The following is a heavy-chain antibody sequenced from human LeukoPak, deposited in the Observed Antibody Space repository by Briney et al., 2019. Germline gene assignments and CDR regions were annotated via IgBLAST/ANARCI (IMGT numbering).Heavy chain of an antibody. CDR1: GGSISSGSYY. V-gene: IGHV4-61*02. D-gene: IGHD3-10*01. Sequence: SQTLSLTCTVSGGSISSGSYYWSWIRQPAGKGLEWIGRIYTSGSTNYNPSLKSRVTISVDTSKNQFSLKLSSVTAADTAVYYCARDRGSSGWFDYWGQGTLVTVSS. CDR2: IYTSGST. CDR3: ARDRGSSGWFDY. J-gene: IGHJ4*02.